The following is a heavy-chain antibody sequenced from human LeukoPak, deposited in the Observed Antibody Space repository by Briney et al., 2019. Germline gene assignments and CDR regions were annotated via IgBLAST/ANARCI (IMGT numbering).Heavy chain of an antibody. CDR3: ARDGTAPGLYFDL. D-gene: IGHD6-13*01. J-gene: IGHJ4*01. V-gene: IGHV3-7*01. CDR2: INQNGGET. CDR1: GFTFSDFW. Sequence: PGGSLRLPCAVSGFTFSDFWMNWVRRSPGKGLEWVASINQNGGETSYVDSVKGRFTISRDNPKNSLYLQMGSLRAEDTAVYYCARDGTAPGLYFDLWGQGTPVTVPS.